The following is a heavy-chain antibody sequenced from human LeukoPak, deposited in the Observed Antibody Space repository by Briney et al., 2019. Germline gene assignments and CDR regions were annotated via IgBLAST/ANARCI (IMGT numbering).Heavy chain of an antibody. J-gene: IGHJ4*02. CDR3: ARLKPARYYYDSSGPDH. D-gene: IGHD3-22*01. CDR1: GGSFSGYY. CDR2: INHSGST. Sequence: PSETLSLTCAVHGGSFSGYYWSWIRQPPGKGLEWIGEINHSGSTNYNPSLKSRVTISVDTSKNQFSLKLSSVTAADTAVYYCARLKPARYYYDSSGPDHWGQGTLVTVSS. V-gene: IGHV4-34*01.